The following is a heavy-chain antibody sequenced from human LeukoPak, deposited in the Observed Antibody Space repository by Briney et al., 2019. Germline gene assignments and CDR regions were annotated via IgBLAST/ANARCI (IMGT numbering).Heavy chain of an antibody. V-gene: IGHV3-30-3*01. Sequence: GRSLRLSCAGSGIAFSSLAMHWVRQAPGKGLEWVAIISHDGNNRAYADSVKGRFTISRDNSKNTLYLEMSSQRPDDTAMHYCATTVDCRATSCYRSFDIWGQGTMVTVSA. D-gene: IGHD2-2*01. CDR1: GIAFSSLA. J-gene: IGHJ3*02. CDR2: ISHDGNNR. CDR3: ATTVDCRATSCYRSFDI.